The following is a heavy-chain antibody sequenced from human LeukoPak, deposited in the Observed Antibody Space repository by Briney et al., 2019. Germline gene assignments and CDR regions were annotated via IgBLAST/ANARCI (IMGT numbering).Heavy chain of an antibody. CDR2: IYTSGST. V-gene: IGHV4-61*02. CDR3: ARSPSTGDIFDY. CDR1: GGSISTDNYY. D-gene: IGHD7-27*01. Sequence: PSETLSLTCTVSGGSISTDNYYWNWIRQPAGKGLEWIGRIYTSGSTNYNPSLWSRVTISVDTSKNQFSLKLTSVTAADTAVYYCARSPSTGDIFDYWGQGTLVTVSS. J-gene: IGHJ4*02.